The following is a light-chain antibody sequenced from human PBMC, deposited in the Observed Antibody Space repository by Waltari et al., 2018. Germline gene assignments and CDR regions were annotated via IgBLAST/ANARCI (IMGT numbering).Light chain of an antibody. CDR1: SSDVGGYDY. CDR3: CSYAGSYTVV. V-gene: IGLV2-11*01. Sequence: QSALTQPRSVSGSPGQSVTISCTGTSSDVGGYDYVSWYQQHPGKAPQLMIYDVSKRPSGFPVRFSGSKSGNTASLTISGLQAEDEADYYCCSYAGSYTVVFGGGTKLTVL. J-gene: IGLJ3*02. CDR2: DVS.